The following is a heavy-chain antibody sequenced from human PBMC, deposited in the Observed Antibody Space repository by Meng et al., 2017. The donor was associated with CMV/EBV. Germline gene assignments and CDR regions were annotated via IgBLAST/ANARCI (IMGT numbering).Heavy chain of an antibody. Sequence: GGSLRLSCAASGFTFSSYSMNWVRQAPGKGLEWVSSISSSSSYIYYADSVKGRFTTSRDIAKNSLYLQMNSLRVEDTALYYCTKDQGISGYSMDVWGQGTTVTVSS. D-gene: IGHD3-3*01. CDR2: ISSSSSYI. J-gene: IGHJ6*02. CDR3: TKDQGISGYSMDV. CDR1: GFTFSSYS. V-gene: IGHV3-21*01.